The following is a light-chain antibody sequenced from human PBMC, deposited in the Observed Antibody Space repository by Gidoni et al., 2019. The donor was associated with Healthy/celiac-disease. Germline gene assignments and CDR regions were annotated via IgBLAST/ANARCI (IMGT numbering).Light chain of an antibody. CDR2: GAS. CDR1: QSVSSSY. V-gene: IGKV3-20*01. J-gene: IGKJ5*01. CDR3: QQYGSSPVI. Sequence: EIVLTQSPGTLSLSPGERATLSCRASQSVSSSYLAWYQQKPGQAPRLLIYGASSRATGIPDRFSGSGSGTDFTLTISRLEPEDFAVYYCQQYGSSPVIFXQXTRLEIK.